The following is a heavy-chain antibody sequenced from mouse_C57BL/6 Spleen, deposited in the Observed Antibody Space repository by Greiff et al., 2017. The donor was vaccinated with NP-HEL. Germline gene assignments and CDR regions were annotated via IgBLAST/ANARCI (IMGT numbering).Heavy chain of an antibody. CDR3: ARHEDYYGSSYNWYFDV. D-gene: IGHD1-1*01. Sequence: VQLQQSGAELVKPGASVKLSCKASGYTFTEYTIHWVKQRSGQGLEWIGWFYPGSGSIKYNEKFKDKATLTADKSSSTVYMELSRLTSSDSAVYFCARHEDYYGSSYNWYFDVWGTGTTVTVSS. J-gene: IGHJ1*03. CDR2: FYPGSGSI. V-gene: IGHV1-62-2*01. CDR1: GYTFTEYT.